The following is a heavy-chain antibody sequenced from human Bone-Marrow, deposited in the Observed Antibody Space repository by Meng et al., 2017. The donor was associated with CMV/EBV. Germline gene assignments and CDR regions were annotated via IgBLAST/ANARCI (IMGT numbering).Heavy chain of an antibody. D-gene: IGHD5-24*01. V-gene: IGHV1-2*02. CDR2: INLNSGGT. CDR1: GYTFTGYY. J-gene: IGHJ4*02. CDR3: ARATRWLQLLARYYFDY. Sequence: ASVKVSCKASGYTFTGYYMHWVRQAPGQGLEWMGWINLNSGGTNYAQKFQGRVTMTRDTSISTAYMELSRLRSDDTAVYYCARATRWLQLLARYYFDYWGQGTLVTVSS.